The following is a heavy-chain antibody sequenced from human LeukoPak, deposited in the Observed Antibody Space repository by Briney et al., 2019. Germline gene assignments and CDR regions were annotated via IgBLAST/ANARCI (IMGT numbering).Heavy chain of an antibody. Sequence: WGAVISYDGSNKYYADSVKGRFTISRDNSKNTLYLQMNSLRAEDTAVYYFARVSYYYDSSGYYYFDYWGQGTLVTVSS. D-gene: IGHD3-22*01. V-gene: IGHV3-30*01. CDR2: ISYDGSNK. J-gene: IGHJ4*02. CDR3: ARVSYYYDSSGYYYFDY.